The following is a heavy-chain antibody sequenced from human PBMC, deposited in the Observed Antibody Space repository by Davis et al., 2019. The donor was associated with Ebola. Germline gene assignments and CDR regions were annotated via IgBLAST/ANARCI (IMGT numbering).Heavy chain of an antibody. CDR3: ARDKEQQRPWKVLFDK. J-gene: IGHJ4*02. CDR2: ISSSGGTI. Sequence: PGGSLRLSCAASGFNFSYFAMNWVRQAPGKGLEWIAYISSSGGTIYYPDSVKGRFTISRDNAGNSVFLQMDSLRVEDTGFYYCARDKEQQRPWKVLFDKWGQGVLVTVSS. V-gene: IGHV3-48*03. CDR1: GFNFSYFA. D-gene: IGHD6-25*01.